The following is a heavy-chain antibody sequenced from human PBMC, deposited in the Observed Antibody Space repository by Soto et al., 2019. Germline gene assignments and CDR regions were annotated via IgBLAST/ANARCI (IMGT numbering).Heavy chain of an antibody. V-gene: IGHV4-59*01. Sequence: PSETLSLTCTVSGGSISSYYWSWIRQPPGKGLEWIGYIYYSGSTNYNPSLKSRVTISVDTSKNQFSLKLSSVTAADTAVYYCASTHTYYYDSNGYHTHWFDPWGQGTLVTVSS. CDR3: ASTHTYYYDSNGYHTHWFDP. J-gene: IGHJ5*02. D-gene: IGHD3-22*01. CDR2: IYYSGST. CDR1: GGSISSYY.